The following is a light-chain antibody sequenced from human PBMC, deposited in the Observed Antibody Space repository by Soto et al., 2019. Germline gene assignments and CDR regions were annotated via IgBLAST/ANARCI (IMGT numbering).Light chain of an antibody. CDR3: SSDVSGYSLGV. Sequence: QSALTQPASVSGSPGQSITISCSGASSDSDTSGYVSWYQQHPGKAPKLLIYEVSSRPSGVSSRFSGSKSGNTASLTISGLQPEDEADYYCSSDVSGYSLGVFGGGTKLTVL. CDR1: SSDSDTSGY. J-gene: IGLJ3*02. CDR2: EVS. V-gene: IGLV2-14*01.